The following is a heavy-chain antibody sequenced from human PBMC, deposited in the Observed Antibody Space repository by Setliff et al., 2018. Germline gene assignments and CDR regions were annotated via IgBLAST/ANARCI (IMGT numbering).Heavy chain of an antibody. CDR3: ARSGPYYYDSRGAFDI. V-gene: IGHV1-2*04. CDR1: GYTFTGYY. J-gene: IGHJ3*02. Sequence: ASVKVSCKASGYTFTGYYMHWVRQAPGQGLEWMGWINPNSGGTNYAQKFQGWVTMTRDTSISTAYMELSRLRSDDTAVYYCARSGPYYYDSRGAFDIRGQGTMVTVSS. D-gene: IGHD3-22*01. CDR2: INPNSGGT.